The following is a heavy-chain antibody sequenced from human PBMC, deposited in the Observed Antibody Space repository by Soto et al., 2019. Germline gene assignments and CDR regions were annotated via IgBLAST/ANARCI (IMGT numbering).Heavy chain of an antibody. V-gene: IGHV3-48*03. D-gene: IGHD2-8*01. CDR1: GFSFSTHE. Sequence: EVQLVDSGGGSVQPGGSLRLSCVGSGFSFSTHEMHWVRQAPGKGLEWISSISSNGGSKYDADYLKGRFTISRNNAANSVYLKLNSLRAEDEAVYYCARGYCTNLYCSTAFGYWGQGTLVSVSS. J-gene: IGHJ4*02. CDR3: ARGYCTNLYCSTAFGY. CDR2: ISSNGGSK.